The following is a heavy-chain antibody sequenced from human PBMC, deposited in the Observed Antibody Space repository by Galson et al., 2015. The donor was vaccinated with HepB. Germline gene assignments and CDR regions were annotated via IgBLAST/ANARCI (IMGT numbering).Heavy chain of an antibody. CDR1: GFSLSSSGMC. D-gene: IGHD3-10*01. V-gene: IGHV2-70*11. J-gene: IGHJ4*02. CDR3: ARYSGSNGFYNFDY. Sequence: PALVKPKQPLTLTCNFSGFSLSSSGMCVSWLRQAPGKALEWLARIDWENDKYYSPSLKTRLTISKDTSKNQVVLTMTNMDPVDTATYYCARYSGSNGFYNFDYWGQGILVTVSS. CDR2: IDWENDK.